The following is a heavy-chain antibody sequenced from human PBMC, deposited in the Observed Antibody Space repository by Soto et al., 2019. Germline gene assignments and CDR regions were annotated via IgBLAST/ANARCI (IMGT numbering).Heavy chain of an antibody. V-gene: IGHV3-9*01. D-gene: IGHD4-17*01. CDR2: ISWNSGTI. CDR1: GFTFDDFP. Sequence: PGGSLRLSCAASGFTFDDFPMHWVRQRPGKGLEWVSGISWNSGTIGYADSVKGRFTISRDNAKNSLYLQMNSLRPEDTALYYCAKAKVTVTLGFDYWGQGTPVTVSS. CDR3: AKAKVTVTLGFDY. J-gene: IGHJ4*02.